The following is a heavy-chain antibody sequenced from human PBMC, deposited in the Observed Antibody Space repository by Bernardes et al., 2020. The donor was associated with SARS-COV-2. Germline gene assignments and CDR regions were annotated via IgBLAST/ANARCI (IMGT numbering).Heavy chain of an antibody. CDR3: AKILGGDCRHQKCFRSPIAGSTFDY. Sequence: GGSLRLSCATSGFTFSSFAMSWVRQAPGRGLEWVSAISPDGTSTYYTDSVKGRFTISRDNSKNTVYLQLSSLRAEDTAIYYCAKILGGDCRHQKCFRSPIAGSTFDYWGQGTLVTVS. J-gene: IGHJ4*02. V-gene: IGHV3-23*01. CDR2: ISPDGTST. D-gene: IGHD2-21*01. CDR1: GFTFSSFA.